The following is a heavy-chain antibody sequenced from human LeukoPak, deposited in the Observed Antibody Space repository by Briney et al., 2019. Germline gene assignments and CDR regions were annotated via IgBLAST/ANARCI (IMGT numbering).Heavy chain of an antibody. Sequence: GGSLRLSCVVSGFTFNRCWMNWVRQAPGKGLEWVSGTSDRGDYTYYADSVKGRFTISRDSSKNTLFLQMNSLRAEDATLYFCARKAQYNGHYPLDYWGQGTLVTVSS. V-gene: IGHV3-23*01. CDR1: GFTFNRCW. J-gene: IGHJ4*02. CDR2: TSDRGDYT. D-gene: IGHD1-7*01. CDR3: ARKAQYNGHYPLDY.